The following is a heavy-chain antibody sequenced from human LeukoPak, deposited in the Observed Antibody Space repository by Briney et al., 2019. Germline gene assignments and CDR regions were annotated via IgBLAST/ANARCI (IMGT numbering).Heavy chain of an antibody. J-gene: IGHJ4*02. CDR3: AKDLRSGWSYFDY. V-gene: IGHV3-30*18. Sequence: QPGRSLRLSCAASGFTFSSYGMHWVRQAPGKGLEWVAVISYDGSNKYYADSVKGRFTLSRDNSKNTLYLQMNSLRAEDTAVYYCAKDLRSGWSYFDYWGQGTLVTVSS. CDR1: GFTFSSYG. CDR2: ISYDGSNK. D-gene: IGHD6-19*01.